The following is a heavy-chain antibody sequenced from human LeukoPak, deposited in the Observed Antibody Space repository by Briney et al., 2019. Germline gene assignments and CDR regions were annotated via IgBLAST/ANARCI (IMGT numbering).Heavy chain of an antibody. CDR2: IYHSGST. D-gene: IGHD3-22*01. CDR1: GGSISSGGYS. Sequence: PSETLSLTCAVSGGSISSGGYSWSWIRQPPGKGLEWIGYIYHSGSTYYNPSLKSRVTISVDRSKNQFSLKLSSVTAADTAVYYCATVTYYYDSSGYYCEYFRHWGQGTLVTVSS. V-gene: IGHV4-30-2*01. CDR3: ATVTYYYDSSGYYCEYFRH. J-gene: IGHJ1*01.